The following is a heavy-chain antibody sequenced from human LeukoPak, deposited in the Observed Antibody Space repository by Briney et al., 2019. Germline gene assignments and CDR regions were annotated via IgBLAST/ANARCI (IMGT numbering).Heavy chain of an antibody. D-gene: IGHD4-23*01. CDR2: ISAYNGNT. CDR1: GYTFTSYG. Sequence: ASVKVSCKASGYTFTSYGISWVRQAPGQGLEWMGWISAYNGNTNYAQKVQGRVTMTTDTSTSTAYMDLSSLKSDDTAVYYCARDNSIHERGWWFDPWGQGTLVTVSS. J-gene: IGHJ5*02. CDR3: ARDNSIHERGWWFDP. V-gene: IGHV1-18*01.